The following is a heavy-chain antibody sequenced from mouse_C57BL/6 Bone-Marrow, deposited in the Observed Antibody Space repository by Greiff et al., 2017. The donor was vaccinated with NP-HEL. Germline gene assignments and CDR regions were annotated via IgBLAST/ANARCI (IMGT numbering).Heavy chain of an antibody. CDR1: GYTFTSYG. Sequence: QVQLKQSGAELARPGASVKLSCKASGYTFTSYGISWVKQRTGQGLEWIGEIYPGSGSTNYNEKFKSKATLTVDTSSSTAYMQLSSLTSEDSAVYYCRGDRYYVEAMDYWGQGTSVTVSS. J-gene: IGHJ4*01. V-gene: IGHV1-81*01. CDR3: RGDRYYVEAMDY. D-gene: IGHD2-3*01. CDR2: IYPGSGST.